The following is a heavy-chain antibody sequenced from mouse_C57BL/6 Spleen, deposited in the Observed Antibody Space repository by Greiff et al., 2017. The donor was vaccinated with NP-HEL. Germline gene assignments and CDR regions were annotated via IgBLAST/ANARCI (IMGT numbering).Heavy chain of an antibody. CDR2: ISDGGSYT. J-gene: IGHJ3*01. Sequence: EVKVVESGGGLVKPGGSLKLSCAASGFTFSSYAMSWVRQTPEKRLEWVATISDGGSYTYYPDNVKGRFTISRDNAKNNLYLQMSHLKSEDTAMYYCARGDDGYPAWFAYWGQGTLVTVSA. D-gene: IGHD2-3*01. V-gene: IGHV5-4*03. CDR1: GFTFSSYA. CDR3: ARGDDGYPAWFAY.